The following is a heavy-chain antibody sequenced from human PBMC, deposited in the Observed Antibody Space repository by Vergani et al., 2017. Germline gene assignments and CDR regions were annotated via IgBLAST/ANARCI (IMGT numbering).Heavy chain of an antibody. D-gene: IGHD2-21*02. CDR1: GYSFTSYW. J-gene: IGHJ4*02. CDR2: IYPGDSDT. CDR3: ARVPPRVTAVPFDY. V-gene: IGHV5-51*01. Sequence: EVQLVQSGAEVKKPGESLKISCKGSGYSFTSYWIGWVRQMPGKGLEWMGIIYPGDSDTRYSPSFQGQVTISADKSISTAYMELSRLRSDDTAVYYCARVPPRVTAVPFDYWGQGTLVTVSS.